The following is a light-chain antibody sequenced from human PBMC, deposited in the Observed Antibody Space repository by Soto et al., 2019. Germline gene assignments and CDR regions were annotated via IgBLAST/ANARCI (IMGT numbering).Light chain of an antibody. CDR2: DAS. CDR3: QQYNFWPQLT. CDR1: QSVNSN. J-gene: IGKJ4*01. V-gene: IGKV3-15*01. Sequence: EIVMTQSPATLSLSPGERATLSCRASQSVNSNLAWYRQKPGQAPRLLISDASTRATGVPARFSGSGSGTEFTLTFSSLQSEDSGIYYCQQYNFWPQLTFGGGTKVEIK.